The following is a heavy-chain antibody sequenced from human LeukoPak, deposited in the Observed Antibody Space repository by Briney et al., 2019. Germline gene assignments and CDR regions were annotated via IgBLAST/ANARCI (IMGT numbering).Heavy chain of an antibody. J-gene: IGHJ4*02. Sequence: GGSLRLSCVASGFTFSGYAMSWVRQAPGKGLEWVSGISASAGGTYYADSVKGRFTISRDNSKNTLYLQLDSLTAEDTAVYYCAKLVGVAPTDYWGQGTLVTVSS. D-gene: IGHD2-15*01. CDR2: ISASAGGT. CDR1: GFTFSGYA. V-gene: IGHV3-23*01. CDR3: AKLVGVAPTDY.